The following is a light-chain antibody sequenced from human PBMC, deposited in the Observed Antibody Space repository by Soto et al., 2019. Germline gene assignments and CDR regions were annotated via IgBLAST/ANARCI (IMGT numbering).Light chain of an antibody. CDR2: GAS. CDR1: QSVSGSY. V-gene: IGKV3-20*01. J-gene: IGKJ1*01. Sequence: EIVLTQSPGTLSLSPGERATLSCRASQSVSGSYLAWYQQKPGQAPRLLLYGASSRATGIPDRFSGSGSGTDFTLTISRLEPEDFAVYYCQQYDSSLWTFGQGTKVEIK. CDR3: QQYDSSLWT.